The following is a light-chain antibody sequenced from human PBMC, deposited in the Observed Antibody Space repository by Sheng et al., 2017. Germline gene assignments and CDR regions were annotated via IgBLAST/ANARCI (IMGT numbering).Light chain of an antibody. Sequence: QSVLTHPPSVSGAPGQRVTISCTGSSSNIGAGYDVHWYQQLPGTAPKLLIYGNNNRPSGVPDRFSGSKSGTSASLAITGLQAEDEADYYCQSYDSSLSGSVFGGGTKLTVL. CDR3: QSYDSSLSGSV. CDR1: SSNIGAGYD. J-gene: IGLJ2*01. CDR2: GNN. V-gene: IGLV1-40*01.